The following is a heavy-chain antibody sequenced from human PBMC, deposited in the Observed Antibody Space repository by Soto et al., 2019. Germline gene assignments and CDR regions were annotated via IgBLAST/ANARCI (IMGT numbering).Heavy chain of an antibody. CDR1: GYTFTSYG. Sequence: ASVKVSCKASGYTFTSYGISWVRQAPGQGLEWMGWISAYNGNTNYAQKLQGRVTMTTDTSTSTAYMERRSLRSDDTAVYYCAVTYYYDSSGYSPSYYFDYWGQGTLVTVSS. D-gene: IGHD3-22*01. CDR3: AVTYYYDSSGYSPSYYFDY. V-gene: IGHV1-18*04. J-gene: IGHJ4*02. CDR2: ISAYNGNT.